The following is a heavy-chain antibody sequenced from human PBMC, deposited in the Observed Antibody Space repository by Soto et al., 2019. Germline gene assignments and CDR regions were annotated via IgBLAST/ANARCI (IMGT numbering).Heavy chain of an antibody. CDR2: ISYDGSNK. CDR3: AREKGFGELGSAGYYGMDV. J-gene: IGHJ6*02. D-gene: IGHD3-10*01. CDR1: GFTFSSYA. Sequence: GGSLRLSCAASGFTFSSYAMHWVRQAPGKGLEWVAVISYDGSNKYYADSVKGRFTISRDNSKNTLYLQMNSLRAEDTAVYYCAREKGFGELGSAGYYGMDVWGQGTTVTVYS. V-gene: IGHV3-30-3*01.